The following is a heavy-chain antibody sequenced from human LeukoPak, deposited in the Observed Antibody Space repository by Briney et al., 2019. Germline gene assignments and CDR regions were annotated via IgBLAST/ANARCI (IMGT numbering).Heavy chain of an antibody. J-gene: IGHJ2*01. CDR3: ASSFVVVPAATPYWYFDL. Sequence: SETLSLTCTVSGGSISSSSYYWGWIRQPPGKGLEWIGSIYYSGSTYYNPSLKSRVTISVDTSKNQFSLKLSSVTAADTAVYYCASSFVVVPAATPYWYFDLWGRGTLVTVSS. D-gene: IGHD2-2*02. CDR1: GGSISSSSYY. V-gene: IGHV4-39*01. CDR2: IYYSGST.